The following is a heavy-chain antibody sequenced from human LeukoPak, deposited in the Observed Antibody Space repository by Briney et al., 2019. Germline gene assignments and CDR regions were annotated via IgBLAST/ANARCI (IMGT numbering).Heavy chain of an antibody. J-gene: IGHJ5*02. Sequence: GGSLRLSCAASGFTFSSYWMSWVRQAPGKGLEWVSSISSSSSYIYYADSVKGRFTISRDNAKNSLYLQMNSLRAEDTAVYYCARDPSSPTKNYYGSGSYNWFDPWGQGTLVTVSS. D-gene: IGHD3-10*01. CDR3: ARDPSSPTKNYYGSGSYNWFDP. CDR1: GFTFSSYW. CDR2: ISSSSSYI. V-gene: IGHV3-21*01.